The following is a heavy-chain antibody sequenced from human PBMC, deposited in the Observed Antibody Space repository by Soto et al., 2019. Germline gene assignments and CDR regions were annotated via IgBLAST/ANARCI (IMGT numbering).Heavy chain of an antibody. Sequence: QEQLVESGGGLVKPGESLRLSCIGSGFRFNDYYMTWVRQAPGKGLEGLAFMSSGGNTIDYADSVRGRFTISRDNAKNSLYLQMNSLRAEDTAVYYCVRYRGSFYYYDGLDVWGQGTTVTVS. D-gene: IGHD1-26*01. CDR1: GFRFNDYY. CDR3: VRYRGSFYYYDGLDV. J-gene: IGHJ6*02. V-gene: IGHV3-11*01. CDR2: MSSGGNTI.